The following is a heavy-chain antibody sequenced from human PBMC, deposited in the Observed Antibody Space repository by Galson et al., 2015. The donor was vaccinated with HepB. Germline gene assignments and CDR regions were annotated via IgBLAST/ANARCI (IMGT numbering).Heavy chain of an antibody. V-gene: IGHV1-2*02. J-gene: IGHJ4*02. CDR3: ARAIDRYNWNYSGY. D-gene: IGHD1-20*01. CDR2: INPNSGGT. CDR1: GYTFTGYY. Sequence: SVKVSCKASGYTFTGYYMHWVRQAPGQGLEWMGWINPNSGGTNYAQKFQGRVTMTRDTSISTGYMDLSRLRSDDTAVYYCARAIDRYNWNYSGYWGQGTLVTVSS.